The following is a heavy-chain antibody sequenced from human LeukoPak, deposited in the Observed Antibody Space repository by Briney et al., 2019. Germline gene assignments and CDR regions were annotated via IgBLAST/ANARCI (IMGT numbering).Heavy chain of an antibody. CDR1: GFTFSSYA. V-gene: IGHV3-23*01. D-gene: IGHD3-9*01. J-gene: IGHJ6*02. CDR3: AREGWTYYDILTGYYSGYYYYGMDV. CDR2: ISGSGGST. Sequence: GGSLRLSCAASGFTFSSYAMSWVRQAPGKGLEWVSAISGSGGSTYYADSVKGRFTISRDNSKNTLYLQMNSLRAEDTAVYYCAREGWTYYDILTGYYSGYYYYGMDVWGQGTTVTVSS.